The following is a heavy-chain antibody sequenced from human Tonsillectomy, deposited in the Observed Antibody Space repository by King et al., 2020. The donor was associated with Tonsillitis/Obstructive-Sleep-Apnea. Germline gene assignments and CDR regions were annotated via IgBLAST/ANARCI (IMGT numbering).Heavy chain of an antibody. CDR1: GGSISSSSYY. V-gene: IGHV4-39*01. D-gene: IGHD2-2*01. Sequence: QLQESGPGLVKPSETLSLTCTVSGGSISSSSYYWGWIRQPPGKGLEWIGSIYYSGSTYYNPSLKSRVTISVDTSKNQFSLKLSSVTAADTAVYYCARSPHDFRYQLLLFNYGMDVWGQGTTVTVSS. J-gene: IGHJ6*02. CDR2: IYYSGST. CDR3: ARSPHDFRYQLLLFNYGMDV.